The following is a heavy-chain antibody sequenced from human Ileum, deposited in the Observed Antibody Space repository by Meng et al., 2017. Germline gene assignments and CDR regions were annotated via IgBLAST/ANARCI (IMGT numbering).Heavy chain of an antibody. Sequence: QLQLQESGPGLVKPWETLSLTCTVSGGSITSSSYSCGWIRQPPGKGLEWIGYIYYSGTTYYNPSLKSRATISEDTAKNQFSLNLSSVTAADTAVYYCARQVNSGGYPRYFDFWGQGTLVTVSS. CDR3: ARQVNSGGYPRYFDF. CDR1: GGSITSSSYS. CDR2: IYYSGTT. D-gene: IGHD5-12*01. V-gene: IGHV4-39*01. J-gene: IGHJ4*02.